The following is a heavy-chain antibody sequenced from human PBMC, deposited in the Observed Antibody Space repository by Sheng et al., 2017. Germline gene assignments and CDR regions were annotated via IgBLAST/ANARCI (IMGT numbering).Heavy chain of an antibody. CDR2: IYRSGST. D-gene: IGHD3-10*01. CDR3: ARQYREVRGVIRDHWYFDL. J-gene: IGHJ2*01. CDR1: GGSISNTDYY. Sequence: QLQLQESGPGLVKPSETLSLTCSVSGGSISNTDYYWAWVRQPPGKGLEWIGIIYRSGSTYYNPSLKGRVTISVDTSKNQVSLKLNSVTAADTALYICARQYREVRGVIRDHWYFDLWGRGTLVT. V-gene: IGHV4-39*01.